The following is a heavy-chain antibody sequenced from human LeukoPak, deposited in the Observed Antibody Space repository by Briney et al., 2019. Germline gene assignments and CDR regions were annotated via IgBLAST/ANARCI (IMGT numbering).Heavy chain of an antibody. CDR2: IIPIFGTA. J-gene: IGHJ5*02. Sequence: GASVKVSCKASGGTFSSYAISWVRQAPGQGLEWMGGIIPIFGTANYAQKFQGRVTMTEDTSTDTAYMELSSLRSEDTAVYYCATNSRRGYSYDNWFDPWGQGTLVTVSS. V-gene: IGHV1-69*06. CDR1: GGTFSSYA. D-gene: IGHD5-18*01. CDR3: ATNSRRGYSYDNWFDP.